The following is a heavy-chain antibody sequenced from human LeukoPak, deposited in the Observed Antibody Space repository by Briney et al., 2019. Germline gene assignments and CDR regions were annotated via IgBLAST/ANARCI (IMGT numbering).Heavy chain of an antibody. Sequence: GGSLRLSCAASGFTFSDYYMSWIRQAPGKGLEWVSYISSSGDTIYYADSVKGRFTISRDNAKNSLYLQTNSLRAEDTAVYYCARDTLYYGSGSSDYWGQGTLVTVSS. V-gene: IGHV3-11*04. CDR1: GFTFSDYY. J-gene: IGHJ4*02. D-gene: IGHD3-10*01. CDR2: ISSSGDTI. CDR3: ARDTLYYGSGSSDY.